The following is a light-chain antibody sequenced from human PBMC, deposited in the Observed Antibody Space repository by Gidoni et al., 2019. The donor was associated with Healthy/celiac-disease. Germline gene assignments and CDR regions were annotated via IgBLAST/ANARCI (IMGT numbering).Light chain of an antibody. CDR3: QQYNNWIT. Sequence: EIVMTQSPATLSVSPGERATLSCRASQSVSSNLAWYQQKPGQAPRLLIYGASTRATGITARFSGSGSGTEFTLTISSLQSEDFAVYYCQQYNNWITFGQXTRLEIK. CDR1: QSVSSN. CDR2: GAS. J-gene: IGKJ5*01. V-gene: IGKV3-15*01.